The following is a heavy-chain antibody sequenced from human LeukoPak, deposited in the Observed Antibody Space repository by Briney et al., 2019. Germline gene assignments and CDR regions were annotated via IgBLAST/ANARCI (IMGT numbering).Heavy chain of an antibody. V-gene: IGHV4-59*01. J-gene: IGHJ2*01. CDR2: IYYSGST. CDR3: ARLRDWGPTLSYWYFDL. D-gene: IGHD7-27*01. Sequence: SETLSLTCSVSGGSITHKYWSWIRQSPGMELEWIAYIYYSGSTKYNPPLKSRVTISADPSKNQFSLNLNSVTAADTAVYYCARLRDWGPTLSYWYFDLWGRGTLVTVSS. CDR1: GGSITHKY.